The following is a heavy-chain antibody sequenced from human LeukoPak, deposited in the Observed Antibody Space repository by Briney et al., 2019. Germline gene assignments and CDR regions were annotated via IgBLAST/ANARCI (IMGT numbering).Heavy chain of an antibody. CDR3: ATELRHQDY. Sequence: ASVKVSCKASGYAFTSYDINWVRQATGQGLEWMGYMNPNSGNTGSAQKFQGRLTMTRNTSISTAYMELSSLRSEDTAVYYCATELRHQDYWGQGTLVTVSS. CDR1: GYAFTSYD. D-gene: IGHD2-15*01. V-gene: IGHV1-8*01. J-gene: IGHJ4*02. CDR2: MNPNSGNT.